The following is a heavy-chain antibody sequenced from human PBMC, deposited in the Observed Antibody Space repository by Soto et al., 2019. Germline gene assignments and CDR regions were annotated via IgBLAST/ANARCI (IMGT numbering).Heavy chain of an antibody. V-gene: IGHV4-30-4*01. CDR2: IYKSATT. CDR1: GDSISNLDYF. Sequence: QVQLLESGPGLVKPSQTLSLTCSVSGDSISNLDYFWAWIRQPPGQALEYIGYIYKSATTYYNPSFETRVAISVDTSKSQFSLNVTSVTAADTAVYFCARGRYCLTVRFFPNWFDSWGQGALVTVSS. D-gene: IGHD7-27*01. CDR3: ARGRYCLTVRFFPNWFDS. J-gene: IGHJ5*01.